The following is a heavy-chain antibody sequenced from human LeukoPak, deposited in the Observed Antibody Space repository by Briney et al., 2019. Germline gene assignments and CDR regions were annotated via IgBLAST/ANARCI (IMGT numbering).Heavy chain of an antibody. CDR3: AKRSPSSSGYDFDY. CDR2: ISGSGGST. V-gene: IGHV3-23*01. Sequence: GGSLRLSCAASGFTFSSYAMSWVRQAPGKGLKWVSGISGSGGSTYYADSVKGRSTISRDNSKNTLFLQMNSLRAEDTAVYYCAKRSPSSSGYDFDYWGKGTLVTVSS. CDR1: GFTFSSYA. J-gene: IGHJ4*02. D-gene: IGHD3-22*01.